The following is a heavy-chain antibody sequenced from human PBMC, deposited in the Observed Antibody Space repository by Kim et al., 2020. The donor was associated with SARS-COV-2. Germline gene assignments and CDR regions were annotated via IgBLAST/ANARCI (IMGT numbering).Heavy chain of an antibody. J-gene: IGHJ3*02. CDR3: AREISVRSYPPDTGHNAFDI. D-gene: IGHD3-3*01. Sequence: GGSLRLSCAASGFTFSSYSMNWVRQAPGKGLEWVSSISSSSSYIYYADSVKGRFTISRDNAKNSLYLQMNSLRAEDTAVYYCAREISVRSYPPDTGHNAFDIWGQGTMVTVSS. CDR2: ISSSSSYI. CDR1: GFTFSSYS. V-gene: IGHV3-21*01.